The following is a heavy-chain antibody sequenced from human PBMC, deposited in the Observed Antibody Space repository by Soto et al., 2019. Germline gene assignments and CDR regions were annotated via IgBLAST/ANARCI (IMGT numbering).Heavy chain of an antibody. CDR1: GFTFGDYA. Sequence: GGSLRLSCTASGFTFGDYAMSWFRQAPGKGLGWVGFIRSKAYGGTTEYAASVKGRFTISRDDSKSIAYLQMNSLKTEDTAVYYCTLSGYDHAGLYYFDYWARGTLDTVSS. CDR3: TLSGYDHAGLYYFDY. V-gene: IGHV3-49*03. J-gene: IGHJ4*02. CDR2: IRSKAYGGTT. D-gene: IGHD5-12*01.